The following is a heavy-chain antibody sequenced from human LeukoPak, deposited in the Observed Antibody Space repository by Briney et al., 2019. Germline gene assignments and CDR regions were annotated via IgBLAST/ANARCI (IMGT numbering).Heavy chain of an antibody. CDR1: GFTFSSYW. CDR2: INGAGSSI. CDR3: ARGGDYKNDY. V-gene: IGHV3-74*01. Sequence: PGGSLRLSCAASGFTFSSYWMHWVRQTPGKGLVWVSRINGAGSSISYADSVKGRVTISRDNAKNTLYLQMNNLRAEDTAVYYCARGGDYKNDYRGQGTLVTVSS. D-gene: IGHD4-17*01. J-gene: IGHJ4*02.